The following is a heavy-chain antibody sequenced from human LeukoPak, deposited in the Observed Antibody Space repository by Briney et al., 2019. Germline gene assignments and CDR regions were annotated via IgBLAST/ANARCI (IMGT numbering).Heavy chain of an antibody. J-gene: IGHJ6*02. V-gene: IGHV3-64*01. Sequence: GGSLRLSCAASGFTFSSYAMHWVRQAPGKGLEYVSAISSNGGSTYYANSVKGRFTISRDNSKNTLYLQMGSLRAEDMAVYYCARDSRDCSSTSCHAYYYGMDVWGQGTTVTVSS. CDR1: GFTFSSYA. CDR3: ARDSRDCSSTSCHAYYYGMDV. CDR2: ISSNGGST. D-gene: IGHD2-2*01.